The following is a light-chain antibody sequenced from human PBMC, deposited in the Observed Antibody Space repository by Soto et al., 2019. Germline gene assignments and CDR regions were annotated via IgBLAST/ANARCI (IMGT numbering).Light chain of an antibody. CDR3: MQVLQTPPT. J-gene: IGKJ3*01. V-gene: IGKV2-28*01. CDR1: QSLLHSNGYNY. CDR2: LGS. Sequence: DIVMTQSPLSLPVTPGEPASISCRSSQSLLHSNGYNYLDWYLQKPGQSPQLLIYLGSNRASGVPDRFSRSGSGKDCTLKISRVEAEDVGVYYCMQVLQTPPTFGPGTKVDIK.